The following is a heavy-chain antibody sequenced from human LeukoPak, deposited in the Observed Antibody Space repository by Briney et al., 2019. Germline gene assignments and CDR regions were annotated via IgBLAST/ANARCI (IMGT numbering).Heavy chain of an antibody. V-gene: IGHV4-4*09. CDR1: GGSISSYY. CDR3: ARWDVVATPRYYYYYMDV. Sequence: SETLFLTCTVSGGSISSYYWGWIRQPPGKGLEWIGYIYTSGSTNYNPSLKSRVTISVDTSKNQFSLKLSSATAADTAVYYCARWDVVATPRYYYYYMDVWGKGTTVTVSS. D-gene: IGHD5-12*01. CDR2: IYTSGST. J-gene: IGHJ6*03.